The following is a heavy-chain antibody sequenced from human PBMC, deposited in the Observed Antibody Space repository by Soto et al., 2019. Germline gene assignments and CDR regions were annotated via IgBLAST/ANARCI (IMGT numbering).Heavy chain of an antibody. Sequence: SVKVSCKASGGTFSSYAISWVRQAPGQGLEWMGGIIPIFGTANYAQKFQGRVTITADESTSTAYMELSSLRSEDTAVYYCARDPGLYSSGWSDLDYWGQGTLVTVSS. J-gene: IGHJ4*02. CDR1: GGTFSSYA. CDR3: ARDPGLYSSGWSDLDY. D-gene: IGHD6-19*01. CDR2: IIPIFGTA. V-gene: IGHV1-69*13.